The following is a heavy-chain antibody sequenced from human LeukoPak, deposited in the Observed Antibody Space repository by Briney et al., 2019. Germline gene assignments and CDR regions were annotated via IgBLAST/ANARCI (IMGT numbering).Heavy chain of an antibody. V-gene: IGHV3-74*01. CDR3: AGAPLWGGVDY. CDR2: VNSDGTST. Sequence: GGSLRLSCAASGFTFSTYWMHWVRQAPGKGLVWVSRVNSDGTSTSYADFVKGRFTISRDNAKNTLYLQMNSLRAEDTAVYYCAGAPLWGGVDYWGQGTLVTVSS. J-gene: IGHJ4*02. CDR1: GFTFSTYW. D-gene: IGHD3-16*01.